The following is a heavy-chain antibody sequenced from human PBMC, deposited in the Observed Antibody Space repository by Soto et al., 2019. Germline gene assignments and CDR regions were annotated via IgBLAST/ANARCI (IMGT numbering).Heavy chain of an antibody. D-gene: IGHD6-6*01. V-gene: IGHV4-34*01. CDR1: GGSFSGDY. CDR2: INHSGGT. Sequence: PSETLFLTCAVYGGSFSGDYWSWIRQPPGKGLEWIGEINHSGGTNYNPSLKSRVTISVDTSKNQFSLKLSSVTAADTAVYYCAREEEVEIAARPVDYWGQGTLVTVSS. CDR3: AREEEVEIAARPVDY. J-gene: IGHJ4*02.